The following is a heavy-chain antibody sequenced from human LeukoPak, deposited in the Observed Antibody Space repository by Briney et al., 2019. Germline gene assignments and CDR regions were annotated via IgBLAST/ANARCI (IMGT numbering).Heavy chain of an antibody. Sequence: GGSLRLSCSASGFTFSDYDMNWVRQAPGKGLEWVSSISGLSTHIYYGDSVKGRFSIPRDNAKNSVYLQMNSLGVEDTAIYYCGRAFPPLRTSSAGDLWGQGILVTVSS. V-gene: IGHV3-69-1*02. J-gene: IGHJ4*02. CDR2: ISGLSTHI. CDR3: GRAFPPLRTSSAGDL. CDR1: GFTFSDYD. D-gene: IGHD3-16*01.